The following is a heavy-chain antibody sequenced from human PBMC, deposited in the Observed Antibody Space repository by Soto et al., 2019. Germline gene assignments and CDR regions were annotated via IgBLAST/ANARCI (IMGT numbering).Heavy chain of an antibody. CDR2: IYWDDDK. V-gene: IGHV2-5*02. CDR3: AHRLTLNSDWNYGRFDY. D-gene: IGHD1-7*01. CDR1: GFSLTTYGVG. J-gene: IGHJ4*02. Sequence: QITLKESGPTLMKPTQTLTLTCTFSGFSLTTYGVGVGWVRQPPGKALEWLALIYWDDDKRYSPSLKSRLTITKXXSXSXXVLTMTNMDPVDTATYYCAHRLTLNSDWNYGRFDYWGQGTLVTVSS.